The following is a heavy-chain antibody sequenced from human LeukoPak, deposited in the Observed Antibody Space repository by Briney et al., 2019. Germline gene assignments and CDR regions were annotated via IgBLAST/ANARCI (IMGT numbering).Heavy chain of an antibody. CDR1: GGSFGGYY. CDR2: FYYSGST. Sequence: PSETLSLTRAVYGGSFGGYYWGWIRQPPGKGLEWIGSFYYSGSTYYNPSLKSRLTISVDTSKNQFSLKLSSVTAADTAVYYCARHSSGPTYGDYAVDYWGQGTLVTVSS. V-gene: IGHV4-39*01. J-gene: IGHJ4*02. D-gene: IGHD4-17*01. CDR3: ARHSSGPTYGDYAVDY.